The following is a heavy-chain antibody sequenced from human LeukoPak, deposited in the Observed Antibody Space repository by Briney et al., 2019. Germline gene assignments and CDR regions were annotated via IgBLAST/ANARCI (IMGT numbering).Heavy chain of an antibody. V-gene: IGHV4-34*01. J-gene: IGHJ6*02. CDR1: GGSFSGYY. CDR3: ARGGEGSSWYRYYYYGMDV. Sequence: SSETLSLACAVYGGSFSGYYWSWIRQPPGKGLEWIGEINHSGSTNYNPSLKSRVTISVDTSKNQFSLKLSSVTAADTAVYYCARGGEGSSWYRYYYYGMDVWGQGTTVTVSS. D-gene: IGHD6-13*01. CDR2: INHSGST.